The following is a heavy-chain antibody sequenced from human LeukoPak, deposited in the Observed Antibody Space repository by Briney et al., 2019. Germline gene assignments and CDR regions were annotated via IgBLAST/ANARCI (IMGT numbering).Heavy chain of an antibody. V-gene: IGHV1-69*05. D-gene: IGHD3-3*01. CDR3: ARANYDFWSGYPLNWFDP. J-gene: IGHJ5*02. Sequence: SVKVSCKASGGTFSSYAISWVRQAPGQGLEWMGRIIPIFGTANYAQKFQGRVTITTDESTSTAYMELSSLRSEDTAVYYCARANYDFWSGYPLNWFDPWGQGTLVTVSS. CDR1: GGTFSSYA. CDR2: IIPIFGTA.